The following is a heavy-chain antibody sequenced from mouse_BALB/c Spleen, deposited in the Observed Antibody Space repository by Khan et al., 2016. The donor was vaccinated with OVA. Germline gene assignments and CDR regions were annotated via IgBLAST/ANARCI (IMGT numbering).Heavy chain of an antibody. J-gene: IGHJ3*01. CDR2: LWSDGST. Sequence: VQLQESGPGLVAPSQSLSITCTVSGFSLTGYGVNWVRQPPGKDLEWLGMLWSDGSTDYNSALKSRLSINKDNSKSQVFLKMNSLQTDDTARYFCARELRLGGFAYWGQGTLVTVAT. D-gene: IGHD1-2*01. CDR3: ARELRLGGFAY. V-gene: IGHV2-6-7*01. CDR1: GFSLTGYG.